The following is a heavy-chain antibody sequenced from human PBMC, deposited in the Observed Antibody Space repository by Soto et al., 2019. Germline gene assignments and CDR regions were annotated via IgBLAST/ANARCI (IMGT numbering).Heavy chain of an antibody. Sequence: ASVKVSCKASGYSFTYYDISWVRQAPGQELEWMGWISPYNGDTNYAQKLQGRVTMTTDTSTSTAYMELRSLRSDDTAVYYCARYCSSTSCDHYFDYWGQGTLVTVSS. J-gene: IGHJ4*02. CDR1: GYSFTYYD. CDR2: ISPYNGDT. D-gene: IGHD2-2*01. CDR3: ARYCSSTSCDHYFDY. V-gene: IGHV1-18*01.